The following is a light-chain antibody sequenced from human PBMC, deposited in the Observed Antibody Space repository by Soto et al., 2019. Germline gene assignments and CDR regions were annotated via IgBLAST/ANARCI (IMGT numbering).Light chain of an antibody. Sequence: QSALTQPASVSGSPGQSITISCTGTSSDVGGYNYVSWFQQHPGKVPKLIIYEVTNRPSGVSDRFSGSKSGNTASLTISGLQAEDEADYYCSSFTRSITMLFGGGTQLTVL. CDR3: SSFTRSITML. CDR2: EVT. J-gene: IGLJ2*01. V-gene: IGLV2-14*01. CDR1: SSDVGGYNY.